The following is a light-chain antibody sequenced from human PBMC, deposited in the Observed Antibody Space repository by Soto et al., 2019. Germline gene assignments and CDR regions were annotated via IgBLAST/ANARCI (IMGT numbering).Light chain of an antibody. Sequence: QSVLTQPPSASGTPGQMVTISCSGSSSNIGSNTVNWYQQLPGMAPKLLIYNNSQRPSGVPDRFSGSKYGTSASLAISGLQPEDEDAYYCAAWDDSLRGLEFGGGTKLTVL. J-gene: IGLJ2*01. V-gene: IGLV1-44*01. CDR1: SSNIGSNT. CDR2: NNS. CDR3: AAWDDSLRGLE.